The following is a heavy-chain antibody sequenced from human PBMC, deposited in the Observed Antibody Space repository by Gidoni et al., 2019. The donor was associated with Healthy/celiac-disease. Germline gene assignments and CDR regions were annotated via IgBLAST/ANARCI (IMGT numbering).Heavy chain of an antibody. J-gene: IGHJ3*02. V-gene: IGHV3-21*01. D-gene: IGHD2-2*01. CDR2: ISSSSSYI. CDR3: ARDRGYCSSTSCYPGAFDI. Sequence: EVQRGESGGGLVKPGGSLRLSGAAAGCTFSSHSMNWVRQAPGKGLEWVSSISSSSSYIYYADSVKGRFTISRDNAKNSLYLQMNSLRAEDTAVYYCARDRGYCSSTSCYPGAFDIWGQGTMVTVSS. CDR1: GCTFSSHS.